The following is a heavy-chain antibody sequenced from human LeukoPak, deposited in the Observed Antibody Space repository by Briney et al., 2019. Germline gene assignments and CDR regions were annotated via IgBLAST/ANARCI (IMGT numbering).Heavy chain of an antibody. J-gene: IGHJ4*02. CDR3: ARTGMITFGGVIAKNDY. CDR1: GGSFSGYY. D-gene: IGHD3-16*02. CDR2: INHSGST. V-gene: IGHV4-34*01. Sequence: PSETLSLTCAVYGGSFSGYYWSWIRQPPGKGLEWIGEINHSGSTNYNPSLKSRVTISVDTSKNQSSLKLSSVTAADTAVYYCARTGMITFGGVIAKNDYWGQGTLVTVSS.